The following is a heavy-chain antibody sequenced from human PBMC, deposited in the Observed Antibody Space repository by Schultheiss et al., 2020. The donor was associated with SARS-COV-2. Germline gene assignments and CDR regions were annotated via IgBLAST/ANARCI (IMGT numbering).Heavy chain of an antibody. J-gene: IGHJ4*02. CDR3: ARDEGMQWLVGYYFDY. CDR1: GFTFSSYA. D-gene: IGHD6-19*01. CDR2: ISSNGGST. Sequence: GESLKISCAASGFTFSSYAMHWVRQAPGKGLEYVSAISSNGGSTYYANSVKGRFTISRDNSKNTLYLQMGSLRAEDMAVYYCARDEGMQWLVGYYFDYWGQGTLVTVSS. V-gene: IGHV3-64*01.